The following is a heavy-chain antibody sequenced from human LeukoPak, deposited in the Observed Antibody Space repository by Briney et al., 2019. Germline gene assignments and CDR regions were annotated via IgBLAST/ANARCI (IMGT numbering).Heavy chain of an antibody. Sequence: SETLSLTCTVSGGSISSSSYYWGWIRQPPGKGLEWIGSIYYSGSTYYNPSLKSRVTISADTSKNQFSLKLSSVTAADTAVYYCARSYYYYYFDYWGQGTLVTVSS. CDR1: GGSISSSSYY. J-gene: IGHJ4*02. D-gene: IGHD3-10*01. CDR2: IYYSGST. CDR3: ARSYYYYYFDY. V-gene: IGHV4-39*01.